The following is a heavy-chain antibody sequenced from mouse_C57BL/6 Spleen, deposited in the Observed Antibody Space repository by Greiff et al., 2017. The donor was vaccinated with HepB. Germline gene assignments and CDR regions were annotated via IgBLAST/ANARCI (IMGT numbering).Heavy chain of an antibody. Sequence: VQLKESVAELVRPGASVKLSCTASGFNIKNTYMHWVKQRPEQGLEWIGRIDPANGNTKYAPKFQGKATITADTSSNTAYLQLSSLTSEDTAIYYCARAEATVVADFDYWGQGTTLTVSS. J-gene: IGHJ2*01. CDR2: IDPANGNT. D-gene: IGHD1-1*01. CDR1: GFNIKNTY. V-gene: IGHV14-3*01. CDR3: ARAEATVVADFDY.